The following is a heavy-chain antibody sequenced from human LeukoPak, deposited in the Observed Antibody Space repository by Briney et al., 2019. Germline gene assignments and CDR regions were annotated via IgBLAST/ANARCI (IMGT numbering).Heavy chain of an antibody. D-gene: IGHD3-10*01. J-gene: IGHJ5*02. CDR3: ARGSGITMVRGVIINWFDP. Sequence: SETLSLTCAVYGGSFSGCYWSWIRQPPGKGLEWIGEINHSGSTNYNPSLKSRVTISVDTSKNQFSLKLSSVTAADTAVYYCARGSGITMVRGVIINWFDPWGQGTLVTVSS. V-gene: IGHV4-34*01. CDR2: INHSGST. CDR1: GGSFSGCY.